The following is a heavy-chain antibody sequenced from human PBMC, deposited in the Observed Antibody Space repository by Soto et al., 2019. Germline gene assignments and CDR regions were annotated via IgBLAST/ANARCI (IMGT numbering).Heavy chain of an antibody. V-gene: IGHV1-18*01. CDR3: ARGTYFDY. Sequence: QVQLVQSGAEVKKPGASVKVSCKASGYTLNTYGITWVRQAPGQGLEWMGWISANNDHTNYPQKLQGRVTMTTDTAKITAYMELRSLTSDDTSVYYCARGTYFDYWGQGTLVTVSS. CDR2: ISANNDHT. CDR1: GYTLNTYG. J-gene: IGHJ4*02.